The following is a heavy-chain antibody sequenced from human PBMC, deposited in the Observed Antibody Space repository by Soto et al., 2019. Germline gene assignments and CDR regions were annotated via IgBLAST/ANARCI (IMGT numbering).Heavy chain of an antibody. CDR2: INAGNGNT. V-gene: IGHV1-3*01. J-gene: IGHJ6*02. Sequence: DSVKVSCKASGYTFTSYAMHWVRQAPGQRLEWMGWINAGNGNTKDSQKFQGRVTITRDTSASTAYMELRSLRSEDTAVYYCAGRSGYYISYGMDVWGQGITVTVSS. CDR3: AGRSGYYISYGMDV. CDR1: GYTFTSYA. D-gene: IGHD3-3*01.